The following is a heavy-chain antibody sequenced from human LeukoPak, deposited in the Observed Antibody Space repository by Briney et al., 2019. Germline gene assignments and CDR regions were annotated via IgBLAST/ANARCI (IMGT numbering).Heavy chain of an antibody. D-gene: IGHD1-26*01. Sequence: ASVKVSCKTSGYTLADYFIHWVRQAPGQGLEWMGRINANSGGTEYEQKFQGRVTMTRDTSISTAYVEVNWLISDDTAIYYCARDVSSTSSWEFDYWGQGTLVTVS. CDR1: GYTLADYF. CDR3: ARDVSSTSSWEFDY. J-gene: IGHJ4*02. CDR2: INANSGGT. V-gene: IGHV1-2*06.